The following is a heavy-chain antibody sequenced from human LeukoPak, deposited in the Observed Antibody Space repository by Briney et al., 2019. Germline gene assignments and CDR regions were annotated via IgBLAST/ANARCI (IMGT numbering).Heavy chain of an antibody. CDR1: GFTFSSYW. CDR3: VRDIGAVAGIDDY. D-gene: IGHD6-19*01. Sequence: GGSLRLSCAASGFTFSSYWTHWVRQAPGKGLVWVSRINSDGGSTTYADSVKGRSTISRDNAKKTLYLQMNSLRVEDTAVYYCVRDIGAVAGIDDYWGQGTLVTVSS. V-gene: IGHV3-74*01. J-gene: IGHJ4*02. CDR2: INSDGGST.